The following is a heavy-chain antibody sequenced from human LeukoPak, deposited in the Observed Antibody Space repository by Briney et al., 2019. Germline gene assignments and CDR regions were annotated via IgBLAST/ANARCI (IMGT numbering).Heavy chain of an antibody. CDR2: ISSSSSYI. Sequence: GGSLRLSCAASGFTFSSYSMNWVRQAPGKGLGWVSSISSSSSYIYYADSVKGRFTISRDNAKNSLYLQMNSLRAEDTAVYYCATSSPQLERRGFYYYYYMDVWGKGTTVTVSS. V-gene: IGHV3-21*01. CDR3: ATSSPQLERRGFYYYYYMDV. D-gene: IGHD1-1*01. J-gene: IGHJ6*03. CDR1: GFTFSSYS.